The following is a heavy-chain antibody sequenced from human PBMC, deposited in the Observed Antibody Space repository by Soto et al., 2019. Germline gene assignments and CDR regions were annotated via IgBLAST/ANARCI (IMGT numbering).Heavy chain of an antibody. CDR1: GYSFTSYV. D-gene: IGHD2-2*01. CDR2: INAGNGNT. Sequence: ASVKVSCKASGYSFTSYVIYWVRQAPGQRLEWMGWINAGNGNTKYSQKFQGRVTITSDTSASTAYMELSSLRSEDTAVYFCARGVENIVVVLDVFGYYGMDVWGQGTTVTVS. CDR3: ARGVENIVVVLDVFGYYGMDV. V-gene: IGHV1-3*01. J-gene: IGHJ6*02.